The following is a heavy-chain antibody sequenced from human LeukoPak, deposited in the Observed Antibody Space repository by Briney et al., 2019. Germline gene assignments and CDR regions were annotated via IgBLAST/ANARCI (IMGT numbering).Heavy chain of an antibody. CDR2: ISGSSTTI. CDR1: GFSFNSYS. D-gene: IGHD3-10*01. Sequence: PGGSLRLSCAASGFSFNSYSMSCVRQAPGKGLEWVSYISGSSTTIYYADSVKGRFTISRDNARNSLYLQMNSLRDEGTAIYYCARASGSGSYPFDIWGQGTMVTVSS. CDR3: ARASGSGSYPFDI. V-gene: IGHV3-48*02. J-gene: IGHJ3*02.